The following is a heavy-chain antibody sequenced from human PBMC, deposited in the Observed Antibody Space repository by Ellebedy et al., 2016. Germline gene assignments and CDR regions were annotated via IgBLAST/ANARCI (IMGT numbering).Heavy chain of an antibody. Sequence: GESLKISXEASGFKFEDYPMNWVRQVPGKGLEWVSHVDWSGHKTGYADSVKGRFSISRDNAKRSVFLQLTSLRVEDTALYFCARSHGGAADALDVWGRGTPVTVSP. CDR2: VDWSGHKT. D-gene: IGHD6-13*01. CDR1: GFKFEDYP. V-gene: IGHV3-20*04. J-gene: IGHJ3*01. CDR3: ARSHGGAADALDV.